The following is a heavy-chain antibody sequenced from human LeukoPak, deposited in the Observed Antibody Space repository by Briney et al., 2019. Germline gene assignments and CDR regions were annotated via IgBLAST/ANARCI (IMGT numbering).Heavy chain of an antibody. J-gene: IGHJ4*02. CDR1: GFTFSSYA. CDR3: ARDTRRYCSSTSCYIFGY. D-gene: IGHD2-2*02. V-gene: IGHV3-30-3*01. CDR2: ISYDGSNK. Sequence: PGRSLRLSCAASGFTFSSYAMHWVRQAPGKGLEWVAVISYDGSNKYYADSVKGRSTISRDNSKNTLYLQMNSLRAEDTAVYYCARDTRRYCSSTSCYIFGYWGQGTLVTVSS.